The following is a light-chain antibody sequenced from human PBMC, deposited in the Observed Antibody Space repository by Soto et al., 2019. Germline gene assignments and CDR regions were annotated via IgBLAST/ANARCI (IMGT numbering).Light chain of an antibody. CDR1: QSVLYSSDNKNY. V-gene: IGKV4-1*01. CDR2: WAS. Sequence: DIVMTQSPDSLAVSLGERATINCKPSQSVLYSSDNKNYLAWYQQKPGQPPKLLLYWASTRESGVPGRFSGGGSGTDFTLTISSLQAEDVAVYYCQQYFSTPYTFGQGTKLEIK. CDR3: QQYFSTPYT. J-gene: IGKJ2*01.